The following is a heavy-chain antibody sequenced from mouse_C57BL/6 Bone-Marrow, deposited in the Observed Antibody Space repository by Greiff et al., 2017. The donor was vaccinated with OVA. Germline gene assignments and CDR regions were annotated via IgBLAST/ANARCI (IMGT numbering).Heavy chain of an antibody. V-gene: IGHV2-6-1*01. J-gene: IGHJ4*01. D-gene: IGHD2-14*01. CDR1: GFSLTSYG. CDR2: IWSDGST. Sequence: QVQLKESGPGLVAPSQSLSITCTVSGFSLTSYGVHWVRQPPGKGLEWLVVIWSDGSTTYNSALKSRLSISKDNSKSQVFLKMNSLQTDDTAMYYCARHDRDLYYAMDYWGQGTSVTVSS. CDR3: ARHDRDLYYAMDY.